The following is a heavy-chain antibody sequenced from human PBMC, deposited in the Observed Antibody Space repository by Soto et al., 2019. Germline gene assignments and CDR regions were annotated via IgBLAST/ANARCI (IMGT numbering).Heavy chain of an antibody. J-gene: IGHJ4*02. CDR1: GYTFTSYY. Sequence: ASVKVSCKASGYTFTSYYMHWVRQAPGQGLEWMGIINPSGGSTSYAQKFQGRVTMTRDTSKNQFSLKLSSVTAADTAVYYCARLLITMVPEADWGQGTLVTVSS. V-gene: IGHV1-46*01. CDR3: ARLLITMVPEAD. CDR2: INPSGGST. D-gene: IGHD3-10*01.